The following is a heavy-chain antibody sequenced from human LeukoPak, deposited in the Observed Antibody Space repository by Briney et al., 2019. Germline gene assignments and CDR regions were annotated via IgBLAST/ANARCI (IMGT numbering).Heavy chain of an antibody. CDR2: ISGSGGST. CDR1: GFTFSSYG. D-gene: IGHD2-21*02. J-gene: IGHJ4*02. V-gene: IGHV3-23*01. CDR3: ASTSAYCGGDCYLY. Sequence: GGSLRLSCAASGFTFSSYGMSWVRQAPGKGLEWVSAISGSGGSTYYADSVKGRFTISRDNSKNTLYLQMNSLRAEDTAVYYCASTSAYCGGDCYLYWGQGTLVTVSS.